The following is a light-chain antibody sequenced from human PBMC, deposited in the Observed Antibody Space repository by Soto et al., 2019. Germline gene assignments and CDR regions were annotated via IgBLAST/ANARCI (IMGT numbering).Light chain of an antibody. J-gene: IGKJ1*01. Sequence: EIVWTQSPGTLSLSPGERATLSGRASQSVSTSYLAWYQQKPGQAPRLLIYGASSRATGIPARFSGSGPGTEFTLKISRLEPEDFAVYYCQRYGSSPWTFGQRTKVEIK. CDR2: GAS. CDR1: QSVSTSY. CDR3: QRYGSSPWT. V-gene: IGKV3-20*01.